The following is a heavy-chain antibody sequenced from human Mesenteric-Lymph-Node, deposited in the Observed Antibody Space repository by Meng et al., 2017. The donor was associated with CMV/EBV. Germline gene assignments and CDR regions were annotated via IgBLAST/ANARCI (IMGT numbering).Heavy chain of an antibody. CDR2: INHSGRL. CDR1: FSAYY. Sequence: FSAYYCSWISQPPVKGREWIGEINHSGRLNYNTSLKSRVTISVDTSKNQFSLKLTSVTAADTAVYYCRQTYTALSCSRTSCNSSDYWGPGTLVTVSS. V-gene: IGHV4-34*01. J-gene: IGHJ4*02. CDR3: RQTYTALSCSRTSCNSSDY. D-gene: IGHD2-2*01.